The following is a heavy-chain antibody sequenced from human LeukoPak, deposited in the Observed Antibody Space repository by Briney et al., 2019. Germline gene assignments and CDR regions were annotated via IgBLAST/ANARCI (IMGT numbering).Heavy chain of an antibody. V-gene: IGHV1-8*01. J-gene: IGHJ4*02. CDR1: GYTFTSYD. CDR3: ARTRASIAALDY. CDR2: MNPNSGNT. D-gene: IGHD6-13*01. Sequence: GASVKVSCKASGYTFTSYDINWVRQATGQGLEWMGWMNPNSGNTGYAQKFQGRVTITADKSTSTAYMELSSLRSEDTAVYYCARTRASIAALDYWGQGTLVTVSS.